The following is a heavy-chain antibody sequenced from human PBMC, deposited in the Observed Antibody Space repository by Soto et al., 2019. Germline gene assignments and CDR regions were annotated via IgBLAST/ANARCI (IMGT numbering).Heavy chain of an antibody. D-gene: IGHD3-3*01. CDR3: AMRGYDFWSGYFWANDAFDI. CDR1: CGSFSGYY. CDR2: INHSGST. J-gene: IGHJ3*02. Sequence: SETLSLTCAVYCGSFSGYYWSWILHPPGKGLEWIGEINHSGSTNYNPSLKSRVTISVDTSKNQFSLKLSSVTAADTAVYYCAMRGYDFWSGYFWANDAFDIWGQGTMVTVSS. V-gene: IGHV4-34*01.